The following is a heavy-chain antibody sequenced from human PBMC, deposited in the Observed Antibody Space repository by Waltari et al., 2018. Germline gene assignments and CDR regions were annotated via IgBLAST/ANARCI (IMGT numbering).Heavy chain of an antibody. CDR2: IYSGGST. V-gene: IGHV3-23*03. D-gene: IGHD1-20*01. Sequence: EVQLLESGGGLVQPGGSLRLSCAASGFTFSSYSLTWVRQAPGKGLEWVSVIYSGGSTYYADSVKGRFTISRDNSKNTLYLQMNSLRAEDTVVYYCAKITGTDLDWGQGTLVTVSS. J-gene: IGHJ4*02. CDR3: AKITGTDLD. CDR1: GFTFSSYS.